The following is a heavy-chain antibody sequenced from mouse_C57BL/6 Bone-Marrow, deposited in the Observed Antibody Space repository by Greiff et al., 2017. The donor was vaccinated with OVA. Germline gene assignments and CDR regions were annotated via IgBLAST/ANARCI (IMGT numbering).Heavy chain of an antibody. CDR2: IRLKSDNYAT. V-gene: IGHV6-3*01. D-gene: IGHD1-1*01. Sequence: EVQRVESGGGLVQPGGSMKLSCVASGFTFSNYWMNWVRQSPEKGLEWVAQIRLKSDNYATHYAESVKGRFTISRDDSKSSVYLQMNNLRAEDTGIYYCTATVVATRYFDVWGTGTTVTVSS. CDR1: GFTFSNYW. CDR3: TATVVATRYFDV. J-gene: IGHJ1*03.